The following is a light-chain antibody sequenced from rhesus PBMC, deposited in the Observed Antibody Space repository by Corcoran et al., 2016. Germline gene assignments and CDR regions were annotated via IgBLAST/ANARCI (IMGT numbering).Light chain of an antibody. V-gene: IGKV1S12*01. J-gene: IGKJ4*01. CDR2: AAS. CDR3: QHYYDNPLT. CDR1: QNIYSK. Sequence: DIQMTQSPSALSASVGDRGTISCRASQNIYSKLAWYQQKPGKAPKLLIYAASSLQTGIPSRFSGSGSGKVFTLTISSLQPDASAAYYCQHYYDNPLTFGGGTKVEIK.